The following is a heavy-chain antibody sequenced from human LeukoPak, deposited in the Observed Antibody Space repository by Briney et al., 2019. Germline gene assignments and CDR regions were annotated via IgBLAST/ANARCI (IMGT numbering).Heavy chain of an antibody. CDR2: ISDSGGK. J-gene: IGHJ4*02. CDR1: GYSITSSYF. V-gene: IGHV4-38-2*02. Sequence: SETLSLTCKVSGYSITSSYFWVWIRQPPGNGLEWIGRISDSGGKSFNPSLNSRVTLSIDTSRNQFALMLSCVTAADTAVYYCAGEIYGGATSYWGQGTLVTVSS. CDR3: AGEIYGGATSY. D-gene: IGHD3-16*01.